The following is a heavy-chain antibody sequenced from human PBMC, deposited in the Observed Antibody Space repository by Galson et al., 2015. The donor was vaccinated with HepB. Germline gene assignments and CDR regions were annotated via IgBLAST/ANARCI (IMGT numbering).Heavy chain of an antibody. Sequence: SLRLSCAASGFTFSSYSMNWVRQAPGKGLEWVSYISSSSSTIYYADSVKGRFTISRDNAKNSLYLQMNSLRAEDTAVYYCAREAYYYDSSGYSEHWGQGTLVTVSS. J-gene: IGHJ1*01. D-gene: IGHD3-22*01. CDR3: AREAYYYDSSGYSEH. V-gene: IGHV3-48*04. CDR1: GFTFSSYS. CDR2: ISSSSSTI.